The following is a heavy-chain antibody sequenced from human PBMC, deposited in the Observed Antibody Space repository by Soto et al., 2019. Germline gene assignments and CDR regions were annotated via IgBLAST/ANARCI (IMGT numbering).Heavy chain of an antibody. D-gene: IGHD6-13*01. CDR1: AASIISSSDY. Sequence: PSETLSLTCTVSAASIISSSDYLSWIRHPPGKGLEWIGITYYSGSTYYNPSLKRRVALSIHASKNHVCLKLVSVTAADTTVYYCESWIAAAGGTDFDYWGQGKLVTVSS. V-gene: IGHV4-39*01. CDR3: ESWIAAAGGTDFDY. CDR2: TYYSGST. J-gene: IGHJ4*02.